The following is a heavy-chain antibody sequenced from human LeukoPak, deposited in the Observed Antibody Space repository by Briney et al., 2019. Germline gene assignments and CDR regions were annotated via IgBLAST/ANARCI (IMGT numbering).Heavy chain of an antibody. D-gene: IGHD5-24*01. CDR1: GFTFSSYS. Sequence: GGSLRLSCAASGFTFSSYSMNWVRQAPWKGLEWVSSISSSSSYIYYADSVKGRFTISRDIAKNSLYLQMNSLRAEDTAVYYCARDYGGDGYNYPMDVWGQGTTVTVSS. CDR3: ARDYGGDGYNYPMDV. V-gene: IGHV3-21*01. CDR2: ISSSSSYI. J-gene: IGHJ6*02.